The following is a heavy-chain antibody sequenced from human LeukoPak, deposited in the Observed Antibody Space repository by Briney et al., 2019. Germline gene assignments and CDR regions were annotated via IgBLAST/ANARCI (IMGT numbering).Heavy chain of an antibody. V-gene: IGHV3-30*18. CDR3: GKEAGGSCYDY. J-gene: IGHJ4*02. Sequence: GGSLRLSCAASGFTFSSYGMHWVRQAPGKGLEWVAVISYDGSNKYYADSVKGRFTISRDNSKNTLYLQMNSLRAEDTAVYYCGKEAGGSCYDYWGQGTLVTVSS. CDR1: GFTFSSYG. D-gene: IGHD2-15*01. CDR2: ISYDGSNK.